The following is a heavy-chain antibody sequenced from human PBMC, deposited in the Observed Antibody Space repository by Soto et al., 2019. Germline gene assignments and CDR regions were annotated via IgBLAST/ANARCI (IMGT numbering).Heavy chain of an antibody. V-gene: IGHV1-18*01. D-gene: IGHD3-3*01. CDR1: GYTFTNYG. Sequence: QVQLVQSGAEVKKPGASVKVSCKASGYTFTNYGISWVRQAPGQGLEWMGWISAYNDDTKYAQKLQDRVTMTTDTSTSTAYLDLRSLRSDDTAVYFCARDTPDYNFWAGASGVYYFDLWGQGTLVTVSS. CDR2: ISAYNDDT. J-gene: IGHJ4*02. CDR3: ARDTPDYNFWAGASGVYYFDL.